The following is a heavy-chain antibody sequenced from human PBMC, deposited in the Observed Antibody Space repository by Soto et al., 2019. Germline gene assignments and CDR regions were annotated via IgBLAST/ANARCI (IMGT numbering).Heavy chain of an antibody. Sequence: SETLSLTCTVSGGSIKNHYWSRIRQPPGKGLEWLGYVYYNGITNYNPSLKSRVTMSVDTSKNQFSLKLSSVTAADTAVYYCATGIRSDAFWSGYYPYYYYGMAVWGQGTTVTVSS. CDR1: GGSIKNHY. J-gene: IGHJ6*02. CDR3: ATGIRSDAFWSGYYPYYYYGMAV. D-gene: IGHD3-3*01. V-gene: IGHV4-59*08. CDR2: VYYNGIT.